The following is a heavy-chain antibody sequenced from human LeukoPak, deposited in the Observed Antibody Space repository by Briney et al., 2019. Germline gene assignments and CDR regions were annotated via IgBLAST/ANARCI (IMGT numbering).Heavy chain of an antibody. CDR3: ARGATGYSYYFDY. D-gene: IGHD3-9*01. J-gene: IGHJ4*02. CDR1: GFTFSSYG. Sequence: GRSLTLSCAASGFTFSSYGFHWVRQAPGKGLEWVAVIWFDGSNKYYADSVKGRFTISRDYSKNTLYLQMNSLRAEDTAVYYCARGATGYSYYFDYWGQGTLVTVSS. CDR2: IWFDGSNK. V-gene: IGHV3-33*01.